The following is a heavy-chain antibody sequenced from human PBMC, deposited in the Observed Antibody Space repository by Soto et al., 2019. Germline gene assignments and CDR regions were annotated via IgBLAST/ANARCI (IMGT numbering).Heavy chain of an antibody. CDR3: ARDKITGLFDY. D-gene: IGHD2-8*02. Sequence: PSETLSLTCAVYGGSFSGYYWTWFRHPPGTGLEWIGEINHSGSTNYNPSLKSRVTISVDTSKNQFSLKLTSVTAADTAVYYCARDKITGLFDYWCQGTLVTV. CDR1: GGSFSGYY. V-gene: IGHV4-34*01. CDR2: INHSGST. J-gene: IGHJ4*02.